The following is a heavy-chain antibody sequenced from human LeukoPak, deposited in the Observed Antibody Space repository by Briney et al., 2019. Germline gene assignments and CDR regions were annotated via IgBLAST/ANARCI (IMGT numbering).Heavy chain of an antibody. J-gene: IGHJ4*02. CDR3: GFLIAAAGSIDY. CDR2: ISAYNGNT. D-gene: IGHD6-13*01. Sequence: ASATVSCKASGYTFTSYGISWVRQAPGQGLEWMGWISAYNGNTNYAQKLQGRVTMTTDTSTSTAYMELRSLRSDDTAVYYCGFLIAAAGSIDYWGQGTLVTVSS. V-gene: IGHV1-18*01. CDR1: GYTFTSYG.